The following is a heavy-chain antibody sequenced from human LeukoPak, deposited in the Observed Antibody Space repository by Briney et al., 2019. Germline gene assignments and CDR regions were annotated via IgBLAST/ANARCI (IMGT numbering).Heavy chain of an antibody. CDR3: ARDHKIILGGTGFLDWFDP. D-gene: IGHD3-3*01. CDR2: IDYSGST. J-gene: IGHJ5*02. CDR1: GGSISSGGYY. Sequence: SETLSLTCTVSGGSISSGGYYWSWIRQHPGKGLEWIGNIDYSGSTYYNPSLKSRVSISAGTSKNQFSLKLSSVTAADTAVYYCARDHKIILGGTGFLDWFDPWGQGTLVTVSS. V-gene: IGHV4-31*03.